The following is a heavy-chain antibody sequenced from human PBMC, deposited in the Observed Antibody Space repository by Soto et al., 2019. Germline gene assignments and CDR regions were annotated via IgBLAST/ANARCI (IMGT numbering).Heavy chain of an antibody. CDR2: IIPILGIA. J-gene: IGHJ3*02. V-gene: IGHV1-69*02. CDR3: ARASCSGGSCYLPEYDAFDI. CDR1: GGTFSSYT. D-gene: IGHD2-15*01. Sequence: QVRLVQSGAEVKKPGSSVKVSCKASGGTFSSYTISWVRQAPGQGLEWMGRIIPILGIANYAQKFQGRVTITANKSTSTAYMELSSLRSEDTAVYYCARASCSGGSCYLPEYDAFDIWGQGTMVTVSS.